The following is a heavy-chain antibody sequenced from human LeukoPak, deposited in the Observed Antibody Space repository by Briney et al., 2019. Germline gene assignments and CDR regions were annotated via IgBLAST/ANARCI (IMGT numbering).Heavy chain of an antibody. CDR1: GFSLSTSGVG. D-gene: IGHD2-2*01. Sequence: SGPTLVKPTQTLTLTCTFSGFSLSTSGVGVGWIRQPPGKALEWLALIYWDDDKRYSPSLKSRLTITKDTSKNQVVLTMTNMDPMDTATDYCAHSYCSRTSCVGFDYWGQGTLVTVSS. J-gene: IGHJ4*02. CDR3: AHSYCSRTSCVGFDY. V-gene: IGHV2-5*02. CDR2: IYWDDDK.